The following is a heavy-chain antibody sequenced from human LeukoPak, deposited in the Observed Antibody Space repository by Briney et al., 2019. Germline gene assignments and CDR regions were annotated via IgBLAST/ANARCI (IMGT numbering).Heavy chain of an antibody. Sequence: GESLKISCKGSGYRFINYWIGWVRQMPGKGLEWMGIIYPGDSDTTYSPLFQGQVTISADKSINTAFLQWSSLKASDTGIYYCSKGVSGNYFGMDVWGQGTTVTVSS. CDR3: SKGVSGNYFGMDV. CDR1: GYRFINYW. D-gene: IGHD3-10*01. CDR2: IYPGDSDT. J-gene: IGHJ6*02. V-gene: IGHV5-51*01.